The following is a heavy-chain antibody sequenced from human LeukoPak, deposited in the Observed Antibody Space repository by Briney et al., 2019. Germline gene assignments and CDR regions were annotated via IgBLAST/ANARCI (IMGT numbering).Heavy chain of an antibody. J-gene: IGHJ3*02. Sequence: GGSLRLSCAASGFTFSSYAMHWVRQAPGKGLEYVSAISSNGGSTYYANSVKGRFTISRDNSKNTLYLQMGSLRAEDMAVYYCAREWPRVTMIVSGAGAFDIWGQGTMVTVSS. CDR2: ISSNGGST. CDR3: AREWPRVTMIVSGAGAFDI. D-gene: IGHD3-22*01. CDR1: GFTFSSYA. V-gene: IGHV3-64*01.